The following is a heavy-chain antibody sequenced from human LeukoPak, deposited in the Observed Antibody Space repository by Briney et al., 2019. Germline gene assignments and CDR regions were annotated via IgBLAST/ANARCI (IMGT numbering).Heavy chain of an antibody. CDR1: GYTFTSYG. D-gene: IGHD3-3*01. CDR3: ARGQGPPETYYDFWSGYTFSGTHYYYYGMDV. CDR2: ISAYNGNT. Sequence: ASVKVSCKASGYTFTSYGISWVRQAPGQGLEWMGWISAYNGNTNYAQKLQGRVTMTTDTSTSTAYMELRSLRSDDTAVYYCARGQGPPETYYDFWSGYTFSGTHYYYYGMDVWGQGTTVTVSS. J-gene: IGHJ6*02. V-gene: IGHV1-18*01.